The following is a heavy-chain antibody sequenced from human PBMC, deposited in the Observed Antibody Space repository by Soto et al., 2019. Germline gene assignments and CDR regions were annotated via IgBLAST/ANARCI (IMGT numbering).Heavy chain of an antibody. CDR3: TRGGLLGHCGSNTCHNSFDH. J-gene: IGHJ4*02. V-gene: IGHV4-30-2*01. CDR1: GGSINSGGYS. Sequence: QLQLQESGSGLVKPSQTLSLTCDVSGGSINSGGYSWSWIRQPPGKGLEWVGYIYQSGSTYYNPSLRSRLTRSIDRSKNQFSLKLTSVTAADTAVYYCTRGGLLGHCGSNTCHNSFDHWGQGTLVTVSS. CDR2: IYQSGST. D-gene: IGHD2-2*01.